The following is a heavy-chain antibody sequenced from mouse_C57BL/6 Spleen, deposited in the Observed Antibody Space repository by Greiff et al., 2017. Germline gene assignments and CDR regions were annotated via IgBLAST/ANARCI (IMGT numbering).Heavy chain of an antibody. CDR1: GYTFTSYW. CDR3: ARGVSYDFDY. D-gene: IGHD6-2*01. Sequence: VQLQQPGAELVMPGASVKLSCKASGYTFTSYWMHWVKQRPGQGLEWIGEIDPSDSYTNYNQKFKGKSTLTVDKSSSTAYMQLSSLTSEDAAVYDCARGVSYDFDYWGQGTTLTVS. CDR2: IDPSDSYT. J-gene: IGHJ2*01. V-gene: IGHV1-69*01.